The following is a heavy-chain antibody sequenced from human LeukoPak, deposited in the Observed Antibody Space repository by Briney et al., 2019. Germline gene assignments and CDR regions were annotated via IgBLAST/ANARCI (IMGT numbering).Heavy chain of an antibody. V-gene: IGHV1-8*01. CDR1: GYTFTSYD. Sequence: ASVKVSCKASGYTFTSYDINWVRQATGQGLEWMGWMNPNSGNTGYAQKFQGRVTMTRNTSISTAYMELSSLRSEDTAVYYCARVRGPYYYGSGSLFYWGQGTLVTVSS. J-gene: IGHJ4*02. D-gene: IGHD3-10*01. CDR2: MNPNSGNT. CDR3: ARVRGPYYYGSGSLFY.